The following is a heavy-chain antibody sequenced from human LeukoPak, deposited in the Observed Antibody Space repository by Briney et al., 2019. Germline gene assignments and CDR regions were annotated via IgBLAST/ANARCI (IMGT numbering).Heavy chain of an antibody. CDR1: GGSISSSSYY. J-gene: IGHJ4*02. Sequence: SETLSLTCTVSGGSISSSSYYWGWIRQPPGKGLEWIGSIYYSGSTYYNPSLKSRVTISVDTSKNQFSLKLSSVTAADTAVYYCARGTAMVPFGFWGQGTLVTVSS. V-gene: IGHV4-39*07. CDR3: ARGTAMVPFGF. CDR2: IYYSGST. D-gene: IGHD5-18*01.